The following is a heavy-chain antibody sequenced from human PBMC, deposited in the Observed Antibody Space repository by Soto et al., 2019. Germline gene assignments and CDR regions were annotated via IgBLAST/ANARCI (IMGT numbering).Heavy chain of an antibody. V-gene: IGHV4-30-4*01. D-gene: IGHD3-10*01. CDR2: IFYSGAT. J-gene: IGHJ4*02. Sequence: SETLSLTCKVSGGPIKTGDYYWNWIRQRPGKGLEWIGYIFYSGATNYSPPLKSRAAISTDTSKNQFSLSLTSVTAADTAVYYCARAGFSYGHLLFWGQGIRVTVSS. CDR1: GGPIKTGDYY. CDR3: ARAGFSYGHLLF.